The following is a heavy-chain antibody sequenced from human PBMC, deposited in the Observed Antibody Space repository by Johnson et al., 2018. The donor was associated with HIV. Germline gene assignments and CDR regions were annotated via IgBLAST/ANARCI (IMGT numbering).Heavy chain of an antibody. CDR1: GFTFDDYG. CDR2: ISWDGGST. J-gene: IGHJ3*02. CDR3: SREGLRHDAFDI. V-gene: IGHV3-43*02. D-gene: IGHD5-12*01. Sequence: EVQLVESGGGVVRPGGSLRLSCAASGFTFDDYGMSWVRQAPGKGLEWVSLISWDGGSTYYADSVKGRFTISRDNSKNSLYLQMNSLGTEDTALYYCSREGLRHDAFDIWGQGTMVTVSS.